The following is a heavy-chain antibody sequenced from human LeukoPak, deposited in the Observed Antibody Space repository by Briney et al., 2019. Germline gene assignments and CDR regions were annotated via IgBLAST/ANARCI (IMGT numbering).Heavy chain of an antibody. CDR2: IYYSGST. CDR3: ARRGIAVAGYFDY. J-gene: IGHJ4*02. CDR1: GGSISSSSYY. Sequence: KTSETLSLTCTVSGGSISSSSYYWGWIRQPPGKGLEWIGSIYYSGSTYYNPSLKSRVTISVDTSKNQFSLKLSSVTAADTAVYYCARRGIAVAGYFDYWGQGTLVTVSS. D-gene: IGHD6-19*01. V-gene: IGHV4-39*01.